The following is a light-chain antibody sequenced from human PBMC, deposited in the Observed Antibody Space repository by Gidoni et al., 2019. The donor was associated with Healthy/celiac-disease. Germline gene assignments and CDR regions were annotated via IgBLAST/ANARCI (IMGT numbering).Light chain of an antibody. CDR3: QQYNSRT. Sequence: DIQMNQSPSTLSASVGDRVTITCRASQYISSWLAWYQQKPGRAPKLLIYDASSLDSGVPSRFSGSGSGTEFTLTISSLQPGDFATYYCQQYNSRTFGQGTKVEIK. V-gene: IGKV1-5*01. CDR1: QYISSW. J-gene: IGKJ1*01. CDR2: DAS.